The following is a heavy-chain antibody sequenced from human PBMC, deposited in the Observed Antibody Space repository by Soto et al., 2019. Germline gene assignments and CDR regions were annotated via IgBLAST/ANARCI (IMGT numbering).Heavy chain of an antibody. V-gene: IGHV1-69*01. CDR1: GGTFRSYA. CDR2: IIPIFGTA. D-gene: IGHD3-10*01. CDR3: ARGPSIFYGSGTLLPYYYYGMDV. Sequence: SSVKVSCKASGGTFRSYAISWVRLAPGQGLEWMGGIIPIFGTANYAQKFQGRVTITADESTSTAYMELSSLRSEDTAVYYCARGPSIFYGSGTLLPYYYYGMDVWGQGTTVTVSS. J-gene: IGHJ6*02.